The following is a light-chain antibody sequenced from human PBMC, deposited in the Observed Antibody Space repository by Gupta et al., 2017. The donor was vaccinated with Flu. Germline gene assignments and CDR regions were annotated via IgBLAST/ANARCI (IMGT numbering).Light chain of an antibody. Sequence: QTVVTHQPSLTLSPGGTVTLTCACSTGAVTTGHYPNWFRQKHGQAPWALLYNTNNTHTCTPARFSGSLLGGTAALSLSGVQSEDDAEYYSFLNSGGVWAFGGGTKLTVL. CDR3: FLNSGGVWA. V-gene: IGLV7-43*01. J-gene: IGLJ2*01. CDR2: NTN. CDR1: TGAVTTGHY.